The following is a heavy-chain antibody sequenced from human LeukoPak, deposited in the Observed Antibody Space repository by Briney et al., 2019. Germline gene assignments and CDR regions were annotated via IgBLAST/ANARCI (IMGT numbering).Heavy chain of an antibody. CDR1: GFTFSTYS. Sequence: GGSLRLSCAASGFTFSTYSMNWVRQAPGKGLEWVSYISSSSSAIYYADSVKGRFTISRDNAKNSLYLHMNSLRDEDTAVYYCARGKGYCSGTNCYWTTCDYWGQRTLVTVSS. CDR2: ISSSSSAI. V-gene: IGHV3-48*02. CDR3: ARGKGYCSGTNCYWTTCDY. J-gene: IGHJ4*02. D-gene: IGHD2-2*01.